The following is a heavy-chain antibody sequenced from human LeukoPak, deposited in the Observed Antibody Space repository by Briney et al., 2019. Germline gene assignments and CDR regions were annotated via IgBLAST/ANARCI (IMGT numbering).Heavy chain of an antibody. Sequence: PGGSLRLSCAASGFTFSTYAMSWVRQASGKGLEWVSSICGSGSSIHCVDSYYRDSVKGRFTISRGNSKDTLYLQMNSLRAEDTAVYYCARDLGLSVGVTPFASWGRGTLVTVSS. CDR3: ARDLGLSVGVTPFAS. CDR2: ICGSGSSIHCVDS. CDR1: GFTFSTYA. V-gene: IGHV3-23*01. J-gene: IGHJ4*02. D-gene: IGHD1-26*01.